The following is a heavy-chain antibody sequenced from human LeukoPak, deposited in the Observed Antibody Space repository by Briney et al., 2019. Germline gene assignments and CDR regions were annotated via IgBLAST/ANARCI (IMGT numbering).Heavy chain of an antibody. J-gene: IGHJ4*02. D-gene: IGHD6-13*01. CDR1: GGSFSGYY. V-gene: IGHV4-34*01. CDR2: INHSGST. CDR3: ARLEEQQLYYFDY. Sequence: SETLSLTCAVYGGSFSGYYWSWIRQPPGKGLEWIGEINHSGSTNYNPSLKSRVTISVDTSKNQFSLKLSSVTAADTAVYYCARLEEQQLYYFDYWGQGTLVTVPS.